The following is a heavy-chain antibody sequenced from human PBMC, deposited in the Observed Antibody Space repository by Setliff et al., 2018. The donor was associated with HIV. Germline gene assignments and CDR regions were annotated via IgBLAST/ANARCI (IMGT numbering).Heavy chain of an antibody. CDR3: ARGENSWYGLNWFDP. CDR1: GGSISSYY. V-gene: IGHV4-4*09. D-gene: IGHD6-13*01. CDR2: IYTTGST. J-gene: IGHJ5*02. Sequence: SETLSLTCTVSGGSISSYYWSWIRQPPGKGLEWIGYIYTTGSTNYNPSLKSRVTMSVDTSKNQFSLRLTSVTAADTAVYFCARGENSWYGLNWFDPWGQGTLVTVSS.